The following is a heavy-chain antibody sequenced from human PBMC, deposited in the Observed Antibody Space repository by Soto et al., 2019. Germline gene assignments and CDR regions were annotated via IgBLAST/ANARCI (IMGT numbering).Heavy chain of an antibody. Sequence: SVKVSCKASGGTFSSYAISWVRQAPGQGLEWMGGIIPIFGTASYAQKFQGRVTITADESTSTAYMELSSLRSEDTAVYYCAREGNYYDSSGHLDYWGQGTLVTVSS. V-gene: IGHV1-69*13. D-gene: IGHD3-22*01. J-gene: IGHJ4*02. CDR1: GGTFSSYA. CDR2: IIPIFGTA. CDR3: AREGNYYDSSGHLDY.